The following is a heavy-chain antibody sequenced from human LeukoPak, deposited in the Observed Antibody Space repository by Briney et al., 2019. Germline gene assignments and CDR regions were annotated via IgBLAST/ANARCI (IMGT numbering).Heavy chain of an antibody. J-gene: IGHJ4*02. CDR1: GYTFTGYY. CDR2: INPNSGGT. Sequence: GASVKVSCKASGYTFTGYYMHWVRQAPGQGLEWMGWINPNSGGTNYAQKFQGRVTMTRDTSISTAYMELSRLRSDDTAVYYCASFRYCSGGSCYPWDYWGQGTLVTVSS. CDR3: ASFRYCSGGSCYPWDY. V-gene: IGHV1-2*02. D-gene: IGHD2-15*01.